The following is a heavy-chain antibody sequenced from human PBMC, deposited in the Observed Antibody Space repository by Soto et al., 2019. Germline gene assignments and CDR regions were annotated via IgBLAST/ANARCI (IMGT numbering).Heavy chain of an antibody. V-gene: IGHV4-4*07. CDR3: ARDGMATGDT. CDR1: GVSVRSYT. Sequence: SETLSLTCIVSGVSVRSYTWSWVRQPANKGLEWIGRVFSSVSATYNPSLKSRVSISMDTPENRISLKLDSVTAADAGVYFCARDGMATGDTWGPGTLVTVSS. J-gene: IGHJ4*02. D-gene: IGHD2-21*02. CDR2: VFSSVSA.